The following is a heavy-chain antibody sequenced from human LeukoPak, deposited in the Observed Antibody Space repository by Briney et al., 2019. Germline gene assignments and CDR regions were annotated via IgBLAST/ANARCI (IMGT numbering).Heavy chain of an antibody. D-gene: IGHD1-26*01. V-gene: IGHV1-2*02. Sequence: RASVKVSCKASGYTFTGDYMHWVRQAPGQRLEWMGWINPNSGGTNYAQKFQGRVTMTRDTSISTAYMELSRLRSDDTAVYYCARDISYSGSYSYFQHWGQGTLVTVSS. CDR1: GYTFTGDY. CDR2: INPNSGGT. J-gene: IGHJ1*01. CDR3: ARDISYSGSYSYFQH.